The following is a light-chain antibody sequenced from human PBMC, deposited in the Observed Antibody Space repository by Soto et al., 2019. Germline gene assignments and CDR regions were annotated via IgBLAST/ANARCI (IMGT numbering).Light chain of an antibody. CDR3: SSYTSSSTL. CDR1: SSDVGGYNY. J-gene: IGLJ2*01. Sequence: QSVLTQPASVSGSPGQSITISCTGTSSDVGGYNYDSWYQQHPGKAPKLMIYDVSNRPSGVSNRFSGSKSGNTASLTISGHQAEYEADYYCSSYTSSSTLFGGGTKVTVL. V-gene: IGLV2-14*01. CDR2: DVS.